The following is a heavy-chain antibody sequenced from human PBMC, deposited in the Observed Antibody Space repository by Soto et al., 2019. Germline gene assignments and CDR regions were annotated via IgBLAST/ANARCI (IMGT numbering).Heavy chain of an antibody. V-gene: IGHV1-8*01. CDR2: MNPNSGNT. D-gene: IGHD6-13*01. Sequence: QVQLVQSGAEVKKPGASVKVSCKASGYTFTSYDINWVRQATGQGLEWMGWMNPNSGNTGYAQKFQGRVTMTRNTSISTAYMELGSLRSEGTAAYFCARERSAAGTGWFDPWGQGTLVTVSS. J-gene: IGHJ5*02. CDR3: ARERSAAGTGWFDP. CDR1: GYTFTSYD.